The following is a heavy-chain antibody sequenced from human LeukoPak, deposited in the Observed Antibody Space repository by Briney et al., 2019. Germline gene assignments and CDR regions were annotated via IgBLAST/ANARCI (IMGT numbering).Heavy chain of an antibody. Sequence: ASVKVSCKASGYTFTSYDINWVRQATGQGLEWMGWMSPNSGNTGYAQKFQGRVTMTRNTSISTAYMELSSLRSEDTAVYYCARGQDLIAAAGNLNDYWGQGTLVTVSS. CDR1: GYTFTSYD. V-gene: IGHV1-8*01. D-gene: IGHD6-13*01. CDR2: MSPNSGNT. CDR3: ARGQDLIAAAGNLNDY. J-gene: IGHJ4*02.